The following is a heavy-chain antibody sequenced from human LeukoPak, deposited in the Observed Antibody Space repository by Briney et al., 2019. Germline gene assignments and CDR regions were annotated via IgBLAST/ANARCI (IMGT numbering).Heavy chain of an antibody. V-gene: IGHV1-18*01. CDR1: GYTFTSYG. CDR2: ISAYNGNT. J-gene: IGHJ4*02. CDR3: AREWELPRRQYYFDY. Sequence: GASVKVSCKASGYTFTSYGISWVRPAPGQGLEWMGWISAYNGNTNYAQKLQGRVTMTTDTSTSTAYMELRSLRSDDTAVYYCAREWELPRRQYYFDYWGQGTLVTVSS. D-gene: IGHD1-26*01.